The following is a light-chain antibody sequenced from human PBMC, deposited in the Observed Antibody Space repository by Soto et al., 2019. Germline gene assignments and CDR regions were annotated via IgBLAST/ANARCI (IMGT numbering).Light chain of an antibody. CDR3: MQATNWPYT. CDR1: QSVVAGNGDTY. Sequence: DVVMTQSPLSLPVTPGQPASISCRSSQSVVAGNGDTYLNWFQQRPGQSPRRLIYKVSVRDSGGTDRFSGSVSGPDFTLKISRVEAEDVGVYYCMQATNWPYTFGQRTKLEIK. J-gene: IGKJ2*01. V-gene: IGKV2-30*01. CDR2: KVS.